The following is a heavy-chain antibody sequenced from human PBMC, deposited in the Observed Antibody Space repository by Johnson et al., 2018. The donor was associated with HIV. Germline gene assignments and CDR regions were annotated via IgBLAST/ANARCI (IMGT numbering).Heavy chain of an antibody. CDR3: AKVLGEMATFDAFDI. J-gene: IGHJ3*02. V-gene: IGHV3-9*01. Sequence: VLLVESGGGLVQPGRSLRLSCAASGFTFDDYAMHWVRQAPGKGLEWVSGINWNGGSTGYADSVKGRFTISRDNSKNTLYLQMNSLRAEDTAVYYCAKVLGEMATFDAFDIWGQGAMVTVSS. CDR1: GFTFDDYA. CDR2: INWNGGST. D-gene: IGHD5-24*01.